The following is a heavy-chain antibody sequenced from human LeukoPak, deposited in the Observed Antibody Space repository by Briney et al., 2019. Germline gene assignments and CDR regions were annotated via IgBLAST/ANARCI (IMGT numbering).Heavy chain of an antibody. Sequence: GGSLRLSCATSRFTFSSYEMNWVRQAPGKGLEWVSYISRSGTTMYYADSVKGRFTISRDNARKSLYLQMNSLRAEDTAIYYCARAGEYCSSTSCYVAHYWGRGTLVTVSS. V-gene: IGHV3-48*03. D-gene: IGHD2-2*01. CDR1: RFTFSSYE. CDR2: ISRSGTTM. CDR3: ARAGEYCSSTSCYVAHY. J-gene: IGHJ4*02.